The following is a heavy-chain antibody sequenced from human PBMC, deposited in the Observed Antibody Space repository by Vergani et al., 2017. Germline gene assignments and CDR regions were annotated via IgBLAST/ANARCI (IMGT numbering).Heavy chain of an antibody. V-gene: IGHV3-7*01. Sequence: EVHLEESGGGLVQPGGSLRLSCAASGFTFGDYYMAWIRLAPGKGLDWVASIKRDGTETFYVDSVNGRFPISRDNAKKTLYLQMNSLRDEDRGVYYCARISGGIAPYLHYLGQGTLVTVAS. CDR3: ARISGGIAPYLHY. CDR2: IKRDGTET. J-gene: IGHJ1*01. D-gene: IGHD2-15*01. CDR1: GFTFGDYY.